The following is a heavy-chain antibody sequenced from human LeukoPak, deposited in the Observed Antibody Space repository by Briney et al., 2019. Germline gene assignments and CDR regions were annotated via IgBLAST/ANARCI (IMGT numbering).Heavy chain of an antibody. V-gene: IGHV1-18*01. J-gene: IGHJ4*02. CDR2: ISAYNGNT. CDR1: GYTFTTYG. CDR3: ARDKNWEPDS. Sequence: ASVKVSCKASGYTFTTYGFSWVRQAPRLGLEWMGWISAYNGNTNYAQRLQGRVTMTTDTSTSTVYMELRSLRSDDTAVYYCARDKNWEPDSWGQGTLVTVSS. D-gene: IGHD1-26*01.